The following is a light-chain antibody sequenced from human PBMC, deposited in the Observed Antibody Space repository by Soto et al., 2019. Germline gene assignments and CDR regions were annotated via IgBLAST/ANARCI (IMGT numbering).Light chain of an antibody. V-gene: IGLV4-69*01. Sequence: QLVLTQSPSASASLGASVKLTCTLSSGHSSYAIAWHQQQPEKGPRYLMKLNSDGSHSKGDGIPDRFSGSSSGAERYLTISSLQSEDEADYYCQTWGTGHVVFGGVTKLTVL. CDR2: LNSDGSH. CDR1: SGHSSYA. CDR3: QTWGTGHVV. J-gene: IGLJ2*01.